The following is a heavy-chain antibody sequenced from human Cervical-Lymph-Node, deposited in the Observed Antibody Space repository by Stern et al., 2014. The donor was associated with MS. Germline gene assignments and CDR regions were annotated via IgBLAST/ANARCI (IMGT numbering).Heavy chain of an antibody. D-gene: IGHD3-10*01. CDR3: ASCVTTGGSGSFDY. V-gene: IGHV1-18*01. CDR1: GYTFVNYG. Sequence: VQLVESGAEVRKPGASVKVSCTVSGYTFVNYGIGWVRQAPGQGLEWMGWISGHNGKTKSAQKLQGRVTMTTNTTTSQVDIEVRNLRSDDAAVYYCASCVTTGGSGSFDYWGQGTLVAVSS. J-gene: IGHJ4*02. CDR2: ISGHNGKT.